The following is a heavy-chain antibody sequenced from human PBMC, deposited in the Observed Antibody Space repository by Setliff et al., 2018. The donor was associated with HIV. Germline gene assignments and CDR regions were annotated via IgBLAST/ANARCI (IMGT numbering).Heavy chain of an antibody. CDR3: ARERWDSSGYYYRTLNWFDP. CDR1: GYTFTSYG. J-gene: IGHJ5*02. D-gene: IGHD3-22*01. Sequence: ASVKVSCKASGYTFTSYGVSWVRQAPGQGLEWMGLISGYNGWTKYPQKFQGRVTMTTGTSTSTVYMELTSLRSDDTAVYYCARERWDSSGYYYRTLNWFDPWGQGTLVTVSS. V-gene: IGHV1-18*01. CDR2: ISGYNGWT.